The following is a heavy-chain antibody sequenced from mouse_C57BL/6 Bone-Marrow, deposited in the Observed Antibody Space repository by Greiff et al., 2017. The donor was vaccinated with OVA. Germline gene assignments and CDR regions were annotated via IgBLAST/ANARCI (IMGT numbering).Heavy chain of an antibody. V-gene: IGHV5-4*03. J-gene: IGHJ4*01. CDR3: ASQIYYEDYAMDY. CDR1: GFTFSSYA. Sequence: EVKLVESGGGLVKPGGSLKLSCAASGFTFSSYAMSWVRQTPEQRLEWVATISDGGSYTYYPDNVKGRFTISRDNAKNNLYLQMSHLKSEDTAMYYCASQIYYEDYAMDYWGQGTSVTVSS. CDR2: ISDGGSYT. D-gene: IGHD2-4*01.